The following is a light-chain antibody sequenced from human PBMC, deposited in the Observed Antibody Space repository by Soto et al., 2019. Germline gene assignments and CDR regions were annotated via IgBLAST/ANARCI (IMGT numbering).Light chain of an antibody. V-gene: IGLV2-23*01. Sequence: QSALTQPASVSGSPGQSITISCTGTSSDVGSYDLVSWYQQYPGKAPKLMIYEGSKRPSGISDRFSGSKSGNTASLTISGIQAADEADYYCCSYAGSNTYVVFGGGTKLTVL. CDR2: EGS. J-gene: IGLJ2*01. CDR1: SSDVGSYDL. CDR3: CSYAGSNTYVV.